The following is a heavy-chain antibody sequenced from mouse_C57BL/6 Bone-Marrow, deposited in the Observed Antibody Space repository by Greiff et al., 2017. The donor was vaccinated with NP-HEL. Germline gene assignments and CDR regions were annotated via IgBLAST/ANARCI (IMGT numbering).Heavy chain of an antibody. CDR2: IWWDDDK. J-gene: IGHJ1*03. Sequence: LQQSGPGILQPSQTLSLTCSFSGFSLSTFGMGVGWIRQPSGKGLEWLAHIWWDDDKYYNPALKSRLTISKDTSKHQVFLKIANVDTADTATYYCARIDYYGSSYGYFDVWGTGTTVTVSS. CDR1: GFSLSTFGMG. D-gene: IGHD1-1*01. CDR3: ARIDYYGSSYGYFDV. V-gene: IGHV8-8*01.